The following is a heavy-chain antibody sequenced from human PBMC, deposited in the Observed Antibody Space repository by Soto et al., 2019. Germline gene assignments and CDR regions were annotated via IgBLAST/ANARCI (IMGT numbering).Heavy chain of an antibody. V-gene: IGHV3-30-3*01. D-gene: IGHD3-10*01. CDR3: ARGTGSGSFLIDN. Sequence: QVQMVESGGGAVQPGTSLRLSCAASGFPFGNYAMHWVRRAPGKGLEWLTIISSDGTTLHYLDSVKGRFTISRDNSKNTLYLQMNNLRAEDTASYYCARGTGSGSFLIDNWGLGTLVTVSS. CDR1: GFPFGNYA. CDR2: ISSDGTTL. J-gene: IGHJ4*02.